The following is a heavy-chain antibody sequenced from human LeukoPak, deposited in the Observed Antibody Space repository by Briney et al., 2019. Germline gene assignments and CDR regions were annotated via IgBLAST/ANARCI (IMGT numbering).Heavy chain of an antibody. CDR3: ARVVRGVATSNWFDP. CDR2: IYNSVST. CDR1: GQSVSSGDY. D-gene: IGHD2-21*02. Sequence: PSETLSLTCSVSGQSVSSGDYWGWIRQTPGKGLEWIASIYNSVSTHYNPSLRSRVTISVDTSKNQFSLKMTSVTAADTAVYYCARVVRGVATSNWFDPWGQGTLVSVSS. V-gene: IGHV4-38-2*02. J-gene: IGHJ5*02.